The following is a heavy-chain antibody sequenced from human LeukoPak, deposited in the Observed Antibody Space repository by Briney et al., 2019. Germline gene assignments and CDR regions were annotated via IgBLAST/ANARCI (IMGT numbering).Heavy chain of an antibody. Sequence: SETLSLTCTVSGGSISSGRYYWSWIRQPAGKGLEWIGRIYTSGSTNYNPSLKSRVTISVDTSKNQFSLKLSSVTAADTAVYYCAREGQKWLRVDYWGQGTLVTVSS. CDR2: IYTSGST. CDR1: GGSISSGRYY. D-gene: IGHD5-12*01. CDR3: AREGQKWLRVDY. J-gene: IGHJ4*02. V-gene: IGHV4-61*02.